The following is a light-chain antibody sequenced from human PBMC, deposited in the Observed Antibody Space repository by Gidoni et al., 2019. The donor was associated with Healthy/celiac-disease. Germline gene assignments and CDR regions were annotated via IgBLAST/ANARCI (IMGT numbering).Light chain of an antibody. CDR2: DAS. CDR3: QXXDNLXXT. Sequence: QMTQSPSSLSASVGDRGNITCQASQDISNYLNWYQQKPGKAPKLLIYDASNLETGVPSRFSGSGSXTDFTXTISSLQPXDIATXXCQXXDNLXXTFXQXTRLEIK. CDR1: QDISNY. J-gene: IGKJ5*01. V-gene: IGKV1-33*01.